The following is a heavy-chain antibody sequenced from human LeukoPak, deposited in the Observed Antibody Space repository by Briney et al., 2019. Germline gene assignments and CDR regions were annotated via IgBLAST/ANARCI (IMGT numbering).Heavy chain of an antibody. D-gene: IGHD2-15*01. Sequence: ETLSLTCTVSGGSISSYYWSWIRQPPGKGLEWIGYIYYSGTTNYNPSLKSRVTISVDTSKNQFSLKLSSVTAADTAVYYCAREVYCSGGSCCSGYFQHWGQGTLVTVSS. CDR1: GGSISSYY. J-gene: IGHJ1*01. V-gene: IGHV4-59*01. CDR3: AREVYCSGGSCCSGYFQH. CDR2: IYYSGTT.